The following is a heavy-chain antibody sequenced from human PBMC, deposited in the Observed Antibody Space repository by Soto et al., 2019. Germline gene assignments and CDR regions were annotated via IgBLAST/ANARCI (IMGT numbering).Heavy chain of an antibody. CDR1: GFTLSSYW. J-gene: IGHJ6*02. Sequence: VPLVESGGGLVQPGGSLRLSCAASGFTLSSYWMYWVRQTPGQGPVWVARIKNGAGDTSYAESVKGRVTISRDNAKNTLYLQMSSLRSEDTAVYYCVRFSGLDVWGQGTTVTVSS. CDR3: VRFSGLDV. V-gene: IGHV3-74*01. CDR2: IKNGAGDT.